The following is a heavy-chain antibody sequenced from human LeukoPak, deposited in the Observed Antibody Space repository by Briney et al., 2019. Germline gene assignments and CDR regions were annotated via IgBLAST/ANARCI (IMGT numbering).Heavy chain of an antibody. Sequence: TGGSLRLSCAASGFTFSYYNMNWVRQAPGKGLEWVSYISSGSSTIHYADSVKGRFTVSRDDSKNTLYLQMNSLRAEDTAVYYCAKDGGLWVSAHWGDSWGRGTLVTVSS. CDR1: GFTFSYYN. V-gene: IGHV3-48*01. CDR2: ISSGSSTI. CDR3: AKDGGLWVSAHWGDS. D-gene: IGHD7-27*01. J-gene: IGHJ4*02.